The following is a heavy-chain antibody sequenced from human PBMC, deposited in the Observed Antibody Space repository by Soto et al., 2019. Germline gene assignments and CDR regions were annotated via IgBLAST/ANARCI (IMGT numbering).Heavy chain of an antibody. D-gene: IGHD6-6*01. CDR1: GYTFRNYG. J-gene: IGHJ3*02. Sequence: QVQLLQSGPEVKKPGASVKLSCKASGYTFRNYGSNWVRQAPGQGLEWMGWISAYNGDTNYAQNFPGRVSLATDTTTSTTYLEWRSLKSDDTAMYYGARDGPPFVPNSDKFDIGGQGTKVTVSS. V-gene: IGHV1-18*01. CDR3: ARDGPPFVPNSDKFDI. CDR2: ISAYNGDT.